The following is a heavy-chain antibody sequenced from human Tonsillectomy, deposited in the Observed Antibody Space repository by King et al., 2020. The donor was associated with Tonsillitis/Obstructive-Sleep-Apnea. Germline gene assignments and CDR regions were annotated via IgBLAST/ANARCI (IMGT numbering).Heavy chain of an antibody. CDR3: ARQGSMWSDY. J-gene: IGHJ4*02. CDR2: IDPTDSYT. V-gene: IGHV5-10-1*03. D-gene: IGHD2-21*01. CDR1: GYSFTGYW. Sequence: QLVQSGAEVKKPGESLRISCKGSGYSFTGYWISWVRQMPGQGLEWMGRIDPTDSYTNYSPSFQGHVTILADKSITTAYLQWSSLQASDTAMYFCARQGSMWSDYWGQGTLVTVSS.